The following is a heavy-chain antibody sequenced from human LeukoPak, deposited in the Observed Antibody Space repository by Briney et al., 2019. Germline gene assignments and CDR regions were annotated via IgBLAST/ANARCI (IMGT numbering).Heavy chain of an antibody. CDR2: INHSGST. CDR1: GGSFSGYY. V-gene: IGHV4-34*01. Sequence: SETLSLTCAVYGGSFSGYYWSWIRQPPGKGLEWIGEINHSGSTNYNPSLKSRVTISVDTSKNQFSLKLSSVTAADTAVYYCARGPDDYGDQTFLDFDYWGQGTLVTVSS. CDR3: ARGPDDYGDQTFLDFDY. D-gene: IGHD4-17*01. J-gene: IGHJ4*02.